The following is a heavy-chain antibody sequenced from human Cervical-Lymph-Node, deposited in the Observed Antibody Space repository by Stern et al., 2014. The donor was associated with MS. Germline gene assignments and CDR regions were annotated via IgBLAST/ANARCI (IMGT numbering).Heavy chain of an antibody. Sequence: VQLVESGAEVKKPGSSVKVSCKASGGTFSSAGISWVRQAPGQGLEWMAGIIPIFGTPNYAQKFQGRVTITADESTSTAYMELSSLRSEDTAVYSCAGLNSAYYYGMDVWGQGTTVTVSS. CDR1: GGTFSSAG. CDR2: IIPIFGTP. CDR3: AGLNSAYYYGMDV. J-gene: IGHJ6*02. V-gene: IGHV1-69*01. D-gene: IGHD1-1*01.